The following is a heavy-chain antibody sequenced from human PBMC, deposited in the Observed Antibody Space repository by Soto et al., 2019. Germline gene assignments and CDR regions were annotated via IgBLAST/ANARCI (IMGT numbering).Heavy chain of an antibody. CDR1: GGSISSSSYY. CDR3: ARHGPGYSYGYLDY. J-gene: IGHJ4*02. V-gene: IGHV4-39*01. D-gene: IGHD5-18*01. CDR2: IYYSGST. Sequence: SETLSLTCTVSGGSISSSSYYWGWIRQPPGKGLEWIGSIYYSGSTYYNPSLKSRVTISVDTSKNQFSLKLSSVTAADTAVYYCARHGPGYSYGYLDYWGQGTLVTVSS.